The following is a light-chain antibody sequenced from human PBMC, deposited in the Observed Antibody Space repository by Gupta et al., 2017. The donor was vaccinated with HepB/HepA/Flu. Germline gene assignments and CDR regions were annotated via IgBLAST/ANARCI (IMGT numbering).Light chain of an antibody. V-gene: IGKV1-5*03. CDR2: KAS. J-gene: IGKJ4*01. Sequence: DIQMTQSPSTLSASIGDRVTITCRTSQTITTYLAWYQQKPGKTHKLLIYKASRLESGVTWRFSGSGGDXEITLTXSRQQNDDAEDYYTQQDSTYITFGXGTKVEI. CDR3: QQDSTYIT. CDR1: QTITTY.